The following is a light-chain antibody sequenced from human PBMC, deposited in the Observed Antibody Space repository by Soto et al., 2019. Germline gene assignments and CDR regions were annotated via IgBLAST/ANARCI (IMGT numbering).Light chain of an antibody. CDR3: CSYAGSYTWV. CDR1: SSGVGGYNY. J-gene: IGLJ3*02. Sequence: SALTQPRSVSGSPGQSVTISCTGTSSGVGGYNYVSWYQQHPGKAPKLMIYDVSKRPSGVPDRFSGSKSGNTASLTISGLQAEDEADYYSCSYAGSYTWVFGGGTQLTVL. CDR2: DVS. V-gene: IGLV2-11*01.